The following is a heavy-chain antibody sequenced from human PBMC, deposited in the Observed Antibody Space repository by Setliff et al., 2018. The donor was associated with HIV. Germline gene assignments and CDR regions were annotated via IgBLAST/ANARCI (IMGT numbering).Heavy chain of an antibody. V-gene: IGHV4-39*01. CDR1: RGSISSGTYY. Sequence: SETLSLTCTVSRGSISSGTYYWTWIRQPPGKGLEWIGSIFSDGATYYNPSLSSRVTISWDTSRNQFYLELSSVTAADTAVYYCARLITRGAARPLGGDAFDIWGQGTMVTVSS. CDR2: IFSDGAT. D-gene: IGHD6-6*01. CDR3: ARLITRGAARPLGGDAFDI. J-gene: IGHJ3*02.